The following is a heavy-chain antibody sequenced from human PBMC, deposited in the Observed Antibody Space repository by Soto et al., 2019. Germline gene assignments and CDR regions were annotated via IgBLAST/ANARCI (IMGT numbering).Heavy chain of an antibody. D-gene: IGHD3-10*01. V-gene: IGHV4-34*01. CDR2: INHSGST. CDR3: ARRYYGSGSPRSWYFDL. J-gene: IGHJ2*01. CDR1: GGSFSGYY. Sequence: QVQLQQWGAGLLKPSETLSLTCVVYGGSFSGYYWSWIRQPPGKGLEWIGEINHSGSTNYNPSLKSRVTISVDTSKNQFSLKLSSVTAADTAVYYCARRYYGSGSPRSWYFDLWGRGTLVTVSS.